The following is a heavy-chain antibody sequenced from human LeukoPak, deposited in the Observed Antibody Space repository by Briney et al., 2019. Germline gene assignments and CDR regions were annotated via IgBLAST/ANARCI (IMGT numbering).Heavy chain of an antibody. D-gene: IGHD3-10*01. CDR1: GYTFTGYY. CDR2: INPNSGGT. V-gene: IGHV1-2*02. CDR3: AISIYGSGSYYNRAFDY. Sequence: ASVKVSCKASGYTFTGYYMHWVRQAPGQGLEWMGWINPNSGGTNYAQKFQGRVTMTRDTSISTAYMELSRLRSDDTAVYYCAISIYGSGSYYNRAFDYWGQGTLVTVSS. J-gene: IGHJ4*02.